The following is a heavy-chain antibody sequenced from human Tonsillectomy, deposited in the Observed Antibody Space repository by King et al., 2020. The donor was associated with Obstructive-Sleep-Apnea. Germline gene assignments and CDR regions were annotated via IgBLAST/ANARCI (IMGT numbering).Heavy chain of an antibody. V-gene: IGHV3-11*06. CDR3: ARDGSGYDSYNWFDP. CDR2: ISSSSSYT. J-gene: IGHJ5*02. D-gene: IGHD5-12*01. CDR1: GFTFSDYY. Sequence: VQLVESGGALVKPGGSLRLSCAASGFTFSDYYMSWIRQAPGKGLEWVSYISSSSSYTNYADSVKGRFTISRDNAKNSLYLQMNGLRAEDTAVYYCARDGSGYDSYNWFDPWGQGTLVTVSS.